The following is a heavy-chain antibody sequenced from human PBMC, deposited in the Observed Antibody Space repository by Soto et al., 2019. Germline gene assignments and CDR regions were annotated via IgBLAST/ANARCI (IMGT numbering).Heavy chain of an antibody. V-gene: IGHV3-21*06. J-gene: IGHJ4*02. CDR2: ISSTTNYI. CDR3: ARESDDLSSNLDY. CDR1: GFTFTRYS. D-gene: IGHD1-1*01. Sequence: EVLLVESGGGLVKPGGSLRLSCAASGFTFTRYSMNWVRQAPGKGLEWVASISSTTNYIYYGESLKGRLTISRDNAKNSMYLQMNTLRAEDTAVYYCARESDDLSSNLDYWGQGTLVTVSS.